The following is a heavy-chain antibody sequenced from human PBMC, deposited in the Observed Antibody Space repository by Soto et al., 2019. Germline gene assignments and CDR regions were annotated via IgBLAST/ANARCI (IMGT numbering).Heavy chain of an antibody. CDR1: GESISSSSYY. V-gene: IGHV4-39*01. CDR3: ARQRTTVVTQAYFEH. D-gene: IGHD2-21*02. CDR2: IYYSGRT. Sequence: PSETLSLTCIVSGESISSSSYYWGWIRQPPGKGLEWIGSIYYSGRTYYNPSFKSRVTISIDTSKNQFSLKLSSVNATDTAVYYCARQRTTVVTQAYFEHWGKGDLVNVS. J-gene: IGHJ4*02.